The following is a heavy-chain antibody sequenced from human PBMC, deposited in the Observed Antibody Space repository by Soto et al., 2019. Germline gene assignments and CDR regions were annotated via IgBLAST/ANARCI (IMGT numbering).Heavy chain of an antibody. CDR1: GYTFTSYG. V-gene: IGHV1-18*01. CDR3: ATYRSFGVVSTTPTYYYYYMDV. CDR2: ISAYNGNT. J-gene: IGHJ6*03. D-gene: IGHD3-3*01. Sequence: GASVKVSCTASGYTFTSYGISWVRQAPGQGLEWMGWISAYNGNTNYAQKLQGRVTMTTDTSTSTAYMELRSLRSDDTAVYYCATYRSFGVVSTTPTYYYYYMDVWGKGTTVTVSS.